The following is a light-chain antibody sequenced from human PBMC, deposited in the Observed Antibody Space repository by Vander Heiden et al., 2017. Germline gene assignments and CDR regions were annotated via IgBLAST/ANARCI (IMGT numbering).Light chain of an antibody. CDR2: DAS. J-gene: IGKJ1*01. Sequence: DIKMTQSPSTLSASVGDRVSITCRASQNINTWLAWYQQKPGKAPNLLIYDASNLGSGVPSRFSGSGSGTEFTLTISSLQPDDFATYYCQHYDSYSPAFGQGTNVEVK. CDR3: QHYDSYSPA. V-gene: IGKV1-5*01. CDR1: QNINTW.